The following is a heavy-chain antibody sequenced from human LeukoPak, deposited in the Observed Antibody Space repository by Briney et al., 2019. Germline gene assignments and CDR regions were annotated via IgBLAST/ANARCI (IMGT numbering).Heavy chain of an antibody. Sequence: ASVKVSCKASGFTFTSSAMQWVRQARGQRLEWIGWIVVGSSNTNYAQKFQERVTITWDMSTSTAYMELSSLRSEDTAVYYCAATIAADTVYYGMDVWGQGTTVTASS. CDR1: GFTFTSSA. J-gene: IGHJ6*02. D-gene: IGHD6-13*01. CDR2: IVVGSSNT. CDR3: AATIAADTVYYGMDV. V-gene: IGHV1-58*02.